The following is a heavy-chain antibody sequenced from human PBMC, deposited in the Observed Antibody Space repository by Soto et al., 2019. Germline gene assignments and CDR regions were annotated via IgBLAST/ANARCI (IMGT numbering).Heavy chain of an antibody. V-gene: IGHV3-9*01. J-gene: IGHJ3*02. CDR2: ISWNSGSI. CDR1: GFTFDDYA. Sequence: GGSLRLSCAASGFTFDDYAMHWVRQAPGKGLEWVSGISWNSGSIGYADSVKGRFTISRDNAKNSLYLQMNSLRAEDTALYYCAKDLLLMGATVPNAFDIWGQGTMVTVSS. D-gene: IGHD1-26*01. CDR3: AKDLLLMGATVPNAFDI.